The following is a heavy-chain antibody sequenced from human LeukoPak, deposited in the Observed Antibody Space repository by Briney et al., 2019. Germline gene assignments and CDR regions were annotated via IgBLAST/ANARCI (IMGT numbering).Heavy chain of an antibody. D-gene: IGHD3-3*01. CDR2: INPNSGGT. J-gene: IGHJ5*02. Sequence: ASVRVSCTASGYTFTGYSMHWVRQAPGQGLEWMGWINPNSGGTNYAQTLQGRVTMTRDTSISTAYMELSRLRSDDTAVYYCARDSASDFWSGYYSQSGFDPWGQGTLVTVSS. CDR1: GYTFTGYS. V-gene: IGHV1-2*02. CDR3: ARDSASDFWSGYYSQSGFDP.